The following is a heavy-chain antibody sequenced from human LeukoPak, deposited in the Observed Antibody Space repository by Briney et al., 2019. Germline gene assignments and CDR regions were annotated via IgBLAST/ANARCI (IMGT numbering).Heavy chain of an antibody. CDR3: ERDVGAYTLDYYSDY. Sequence: AGYLRLSCSASGFTCSSYAMHRVPQAPGNGREGVANISYDGSNKYYADSVKVRFTSSRYNSTTTLYLKRMILRAKATSGYYCERDVGAYTLDYYSDYWGQG. D-gene: IGHD1-26*01. CDR2: ISYDGSNK. V-gene: IGHV3-30*04. CDR1: GFTCSSYA. J-gene: IGHJ4*02.